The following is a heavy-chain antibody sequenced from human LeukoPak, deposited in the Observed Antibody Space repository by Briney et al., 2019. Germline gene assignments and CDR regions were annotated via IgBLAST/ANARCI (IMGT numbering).Heavy chain of an antibody. V-gene: IGHV3-64*02. Sequence: PGGSLRLSCAASGFTFSSYVMYCVRQAPGKGLEYVSSISSNGGSTYYADSVKGRFTISRDNSKNSLYLQMNSLRTEDTALYSCAKAHRTGERYSSDWYAFDYWGQGTLVTVSS. D-gene: IGHD6-19*01. CDR3: AKAHRTGERYSSDWYAFDY. CDR1: GFTFSSYV. J-gene: IGHJ4*02. CDR2: ISSNGGST.